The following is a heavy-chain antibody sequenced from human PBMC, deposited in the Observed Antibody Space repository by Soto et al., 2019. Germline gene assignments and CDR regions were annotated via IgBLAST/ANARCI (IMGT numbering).Heavy chain of an antibody. V-gene: IGHV3-7*01. CDR1: GFTFSSYW. D-gene: IGHD6-19*01. CDR3: ARVDDSAWYTRDY. CDR2: IKQDGSET. J-gene: IGHJ4*02. Sequence: GGSLRLSCGASGFTFSSYWMNWVRQAPGKGLEWVANIKQDGSETSYVDSVKGRFTISRDNAKNSLYLQMNSLRAEDTAVYYCARVDDSAWYTRDYWGQGTLVTVSS.